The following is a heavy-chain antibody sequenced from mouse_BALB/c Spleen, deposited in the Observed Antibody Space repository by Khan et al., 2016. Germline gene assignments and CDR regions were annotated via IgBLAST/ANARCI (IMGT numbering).Heavy chain of an antibody. V-gene: IGHV3-2*02. D-gene: IGHD1-2*01. J-gene: IGHJ4*01. Sequence: EVQLQESGPGLVKPSQSLSLTCTVTGYSITSDYAWNWIRQFPGNKLEWMGSISYSGSTRYYPSLKSLISFTRDTSKNQFFLLLNSVTTEDTATYYSARTPTAYYTMDYWGQGTSVTVSS. CDR2: ISYSGST. CDR3: ARTPTAYYTMDY. CDR1: GYSITSDYA.